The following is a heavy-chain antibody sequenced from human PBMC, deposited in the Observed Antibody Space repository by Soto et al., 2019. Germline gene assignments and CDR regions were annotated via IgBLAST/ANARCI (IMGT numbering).Heavy chain of an antibody. J-gene: IGHJ6*02. V-gene: IGHV3-30*18. CDR3: AKDGPYCTNGVCYTYGMDV. Sequence: GGSLRLSCAASGFTFSSYGMHWVRQAPGKGLEWVAVISYDGSNKFYADSVKGRFTISKDNSKNTLYLQMNSLRAEDTAVYYCAKDGPYCTNGVCYTYGMDVWGQGTTVTVSS. CDR2: ISYDGSNK. D-gene: IGHD2-8*01. CDR1: GFTFSSYG.